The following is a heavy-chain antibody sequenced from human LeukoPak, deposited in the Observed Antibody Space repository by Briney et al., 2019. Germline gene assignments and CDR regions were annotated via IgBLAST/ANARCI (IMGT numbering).Heavy chain of an antibody. CDR2: IYTSGST. V-gene: IGHV4-61*02. Sequence: PSQTLSLTCTVSGGSISSDSYYWSWIRQPAGKGLEWIGRIYTSGSTNYNPSLKSRVTISVDTSKNQFSLKLSSVTAADTAVYYCARDAPGRITIFGVWGGYYYYGMDVWGQGTTVTVSS. D-gene: IGHD3-3*01. CDR1: GGSISSDSYY. CDR3: ARDAPGRITIFGVWGGYYYYGMDV. J-gene: IGHJ6*02.